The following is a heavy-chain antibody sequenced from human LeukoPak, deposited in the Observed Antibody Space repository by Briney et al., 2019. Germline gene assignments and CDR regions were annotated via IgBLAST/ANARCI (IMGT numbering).Heavy chain of an antibody. CDR2: IYYSGST. CDR1: GGSISSSY. CDR3: ASAIAEDFYYYYMDV. V-gene: IGHV4-59*01. J-gene: IGHJ6*03. Sequence: PSETLSLTCTVSGGSISSSYWTWIRQPPGKGLEWIGYIYYSGSTNYNPSLKSRVTISVDTSKNQFSLNLSSVTAAGTAVYYCASAIAEDFYYYYMDVWGKGTTVTVSS. D-gene: IGHD1-14*01.